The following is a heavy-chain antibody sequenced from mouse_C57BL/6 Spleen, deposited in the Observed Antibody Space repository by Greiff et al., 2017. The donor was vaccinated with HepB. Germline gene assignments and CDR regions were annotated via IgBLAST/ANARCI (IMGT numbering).Heavy chain of an antibody. CDR3: TRPGYGSRGDYFDY. CDR2: IRNKANNHAT. V-gene: IGHV6-6*01. D-gene: IGHD1-1*01. Sequence: EVKVEESGGGLVQPGGSMKLSCAASGFTFSDAWMDWVRQSPEKGLEWVAEIRNKANNHATYYAESVKGRFTISRDDSKSSLYLKMISLRAEDTGIYYSTRPGYGSRGDYFDYWGQGTTLTVSS. CDR1: GFTFSDAW. J-gene: IGHJ2*01.